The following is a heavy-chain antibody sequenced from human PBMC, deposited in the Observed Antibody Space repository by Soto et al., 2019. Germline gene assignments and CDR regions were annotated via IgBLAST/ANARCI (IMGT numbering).Heavy chain of an antibody. CDR3: AXXXEYYRAFYYYYGMDG. V-gene: IGHV1-69*01. CDR2: IIPIFGTA. J-gene: IGHJ6*02. CDR1: GGTFSSYA. Sequence: QVQLVQSGAEVKKPGSSVKVSCKASGGTFSSYAISWVRQAPGQGLEWMGGIIPIFGTANYAQKFQGRVTISEDESTSTAYMELXILRSEDTAVXYXAXXXEYYRAFYYYYGMDGWGQGTTVTVSS. D-gene: IGHD3-16*01.